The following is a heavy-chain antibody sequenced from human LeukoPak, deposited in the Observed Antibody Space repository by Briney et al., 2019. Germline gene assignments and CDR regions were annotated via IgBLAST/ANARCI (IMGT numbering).Heavy chain of an antibody. CDR3: ARDGGLDY. J-gene: IGHJ4*02. CDR2: INPNSGDT. V-gene: IGHV1-2*02. CDR1: GYTLTGYY. Sequence: GASVKVSCKASGYTLTGYYMHWVRQAPGPGLEWMGWINPNSGDTNYAQKFQGRVTLTRDTSISTAYMELSGLRSDDTAVYYCARDGGLDYWGQGTLVTVSS. D-gene: IGHD4-23*01.